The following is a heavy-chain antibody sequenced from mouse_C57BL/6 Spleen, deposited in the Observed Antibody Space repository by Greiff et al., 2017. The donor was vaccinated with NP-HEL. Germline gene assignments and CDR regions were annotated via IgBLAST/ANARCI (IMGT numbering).Heavy chain of an antibody. CDR2: ISSGGDYI. CDR3: TRAGGQAWFAY. V-gene: IGHV5-9-1*02. J-gene: IGHJ3*01. CDR1: GFTFSSYA. Sequence: EVQVVESGEGLVKPGGSLKLSCAASGFTFSSYAMSWVRQTPEKRLEWVAYISSGGDYIYYADTVKGRFTISRDNARNTLYLQMSSLKSEDTAMYYCTRAGGQAWFAYWGQGTLVTVSA. D-gene: IGHD3-1*01.